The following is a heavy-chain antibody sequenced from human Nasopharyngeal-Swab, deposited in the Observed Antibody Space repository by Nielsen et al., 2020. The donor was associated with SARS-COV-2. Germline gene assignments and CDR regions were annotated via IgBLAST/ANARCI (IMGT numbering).Heavy chain of an antibody. D-gene: IGHD5-12*01. Sequence: GESLKISCATSGFTFSSYAMHWVRQAPGKGLEWVAVISSDGSDKFYADSVKGRFSISRDTSRSAVYLQMNSLRAEDTALYYCARGYSGYDQWGIDYWGQGTLVTVSS. J-gene: IGHJ4*02. V-gene: IGHV3-30*03. CDR3: ARGYSGYDQWGIDY. CDR2: ISSDGSDK. CDR1: GFTFSSYA.